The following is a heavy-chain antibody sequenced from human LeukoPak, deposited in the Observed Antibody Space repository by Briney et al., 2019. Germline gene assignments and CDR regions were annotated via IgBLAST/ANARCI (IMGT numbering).Heavy chain of an antibody. V-gene: IGHV3-23*01. D-gene: IGHD4-17*01. Sequence: GGSLRLSCAASGFTFSSYAMSWVRQAPGKGLEWVSAISGSGGSTYYADSVKGRFTISRDNSKNTLCLQMNSLRAEDTAVYYWPPSTVPKFFNIGAKGTMVTVSS. J-gene: IGHJ3*02. CDR1: GFTFSSYA. CDR3: PPSTVPKFFNI. CDR2: ISGSGGST.